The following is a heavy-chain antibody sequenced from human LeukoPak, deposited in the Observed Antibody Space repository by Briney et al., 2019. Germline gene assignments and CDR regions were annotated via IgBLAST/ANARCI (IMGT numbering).Heavy chain of an antibody. CDR2: IFYSGST. Sequence: SETLSLTCTVSGGSISSGSYYWGWIRQPPGKGLEWIGSIFYSGSTYYNPSLKSRVTISVDTSKSRFSLKLNSVTAADTAVYYCAGLRGYSNSWGQGTLVTVSS. J-gene: IGHJ5*02. D-gene: IGHD5-18*01. V-gene: IGHV4-39*01. CDR3: AGLRGYSNS. CDR1: GGSISSGSYY.